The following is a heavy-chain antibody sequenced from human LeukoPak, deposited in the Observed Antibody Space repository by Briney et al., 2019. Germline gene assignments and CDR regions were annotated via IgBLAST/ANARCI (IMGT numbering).Heavy chain of an antibody. V-gene: IGHV1-8*03. CDR2: MNPNSGNT. CDR1: GYTFTSYD. Sequence: GASVKVSCKPSGYTFTSYDINWVRQAPGQGLEWMGWMNPNSGNTDYAQKFQGRVTITRNTSISTAYMELSSLRSEDTAVYYCARGVTTPVRTQYYMDVWGKGTTVTVSS. CDR3: ARGVTTPVRTQYYMDV. D-gene: IGHD4-17*01. J-gene: IGHJ6*03.